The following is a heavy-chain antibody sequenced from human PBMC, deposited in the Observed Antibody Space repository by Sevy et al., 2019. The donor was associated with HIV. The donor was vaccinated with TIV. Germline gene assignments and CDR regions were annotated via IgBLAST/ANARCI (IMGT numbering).Heavy chain of an antibody. J-gene: IGHJ4*02. Sequence: GGSLRLSCAASGFPVSSNYMSWVRQAPEKGLEWVSVIYSDGSTYHADSVKGRFTISRDNSKNTLYLQMNSLRVEDTAVYYCAGGKSGYGYGLDYWGQGTLVTVSS. V-gene: IGHV3-66*01. CDR2: IYSDGST. CDR1: GFPVSSNY. CDR3: AGGKSGYGYGLDY. D-gene: IGHD5-18*01.